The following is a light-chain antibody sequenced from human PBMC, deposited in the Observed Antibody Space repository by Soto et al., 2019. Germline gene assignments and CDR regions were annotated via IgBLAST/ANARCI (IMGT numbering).Light chain of an antibody. V-gene: IGLV1-47*02. CDR3: AAWDDSFVV. Sequence: QSVLTQPPPASGTPGQRVTISCSGSSSNIGSNYVYWYQQLPGTAPKLLIYSNNQRPSGVPDRFSGSKSGTSASLAISGLRSEDEADYYCAAWDDSFVVFGGGTKLTVL. J-gene: IGLJ2*01. CDR2: SNN. CDR1: SSNIGSNY.